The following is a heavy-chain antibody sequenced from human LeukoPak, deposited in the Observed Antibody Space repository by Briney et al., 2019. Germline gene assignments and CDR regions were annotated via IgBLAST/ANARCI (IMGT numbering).Heavy chain of an antibody. J-gene: IGHJ4*02. D-gene: IGHD3-9*01. V-gene: IGHV3-30*02. CDR3: ANGPQYNILTGFYKVRSHLDY. CDR2: IRYDGSSR. CDR1: GFTFSSYG. Sequence: PGGFLRLSCAASGFTFSSYGMHWVRQAPGKGLEWVAFIRYDGSSRHYADSVKGRFTISRDNSKNMLHLQMNSLRAEDTAVYYCANGPQYNILTGFYKVRSHLDYWGQGTLVTVSS.